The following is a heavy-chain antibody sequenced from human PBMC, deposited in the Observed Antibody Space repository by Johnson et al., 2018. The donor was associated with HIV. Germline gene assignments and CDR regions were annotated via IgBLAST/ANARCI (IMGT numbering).Heavy chain of an antibody. CDR1: GFTFSSYA. CDR2: ISYDGSNK. D-gene: IGHD1-26*01. V-gene: IGHV3-30-3*01. CDR3: ARGGNELEDLDSFDI. Sequence: QVQLVESGGGVVQPGRSLRLSCAASGFTFSSYAMHWVRQAPGKGLEWVAVISYDGSNKYYADSVKGRFTISRDNSKNTLYLQMNSLRAEDTAVYYCARGGNELEDLDSFDIWGQGTVVTVSS. J-gene: IGHJ3*02.